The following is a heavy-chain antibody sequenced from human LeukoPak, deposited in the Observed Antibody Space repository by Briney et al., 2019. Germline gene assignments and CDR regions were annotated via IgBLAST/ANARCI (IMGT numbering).Heavy chain of an antibody. Sequence: PEESLKISCKASGYTFTHQWIGWVRQMSGSGLEWMGIIYPRDSDTIYSPSFQGHVTISADTSINTAYLEWSSLEASDTAIYYCARHSDVIGAIWGQGTLVTVSS. CDR2: IYPRDSDT. J-gene: IGHJ4*02. CDR3: ARHSDVIGAI. D-gene: IGHD3-10*01. CDR1: GYTFTHQW. V-gene: IGHV5-51*01.